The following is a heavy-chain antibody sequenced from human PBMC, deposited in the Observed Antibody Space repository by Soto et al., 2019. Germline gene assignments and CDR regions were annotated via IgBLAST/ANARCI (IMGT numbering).Heavy chain of an antibody. D-gene: IGHD4-17*01. CDR3: ARDKFSRVYGDYAPAEYFQH. J-gene: IGHJ1*01. V-gene: IGHV1-69*13. CDR1: GGTFGSYA. CDR2: IIPIFGTA. Sequence: ASVKVSCKASGGTFGSYAISWVRQAPGQGLEWMGGIIPIFGTANYAQKFQGRVTITADESTSTAYMELSSLRSEDTAVYYCARDKFSRVYGDYAPAEYFQHWGQGTLVTVSS.